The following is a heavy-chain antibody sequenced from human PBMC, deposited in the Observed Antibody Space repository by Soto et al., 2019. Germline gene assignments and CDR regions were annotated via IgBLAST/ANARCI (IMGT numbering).Heavy chain of an antibody. V-gene: IGHV4-31*03. CDR3: AASCVGCGGFNYYGMDV. D-gene: IGHD2-21*01. Sequence: QVQLQESGPGLVKPSQTLSLTCTVSGGSISSGGYYWSWIRQHPGKGLEWIGYLYYSGSTYYNPALKSRVTVSVDTSKKQFALKLSSVTAADTAVYYCAASCVGCGGFNYYGMDVWGQGTTVTVSS. CDR1: GGSISSGGYY. CDR2: LYYSGST. J-gene: IGHJ6*02.